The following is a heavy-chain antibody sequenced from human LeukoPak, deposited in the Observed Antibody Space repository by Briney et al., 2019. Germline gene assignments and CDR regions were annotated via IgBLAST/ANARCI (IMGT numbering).Heavy chain of an antibody. CDR1: GDPISTSSYY. Sequence: SETLSLTCSVSGDPISTSSYYWGWIRQPPGNGLEWIGTIYYSGSTYYNPSLTSRVTISVDTSKNQFSLKLSSVTAADTAVYYCARHKDYYYSYMDVWGKGTTVTISS. CDR3: ARHKDYYYSYMDV. CDR2: IYYSGST. J-gene: IGHJ6*03. V-gene: IGHV4-39*01.